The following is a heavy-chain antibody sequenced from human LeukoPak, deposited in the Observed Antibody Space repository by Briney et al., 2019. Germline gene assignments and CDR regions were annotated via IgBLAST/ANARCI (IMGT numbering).Heavy chain of an antibody. CDR2: ISSSGSTK. V-gene: IGHV3-48*01. J-gene: IGHJ4*02. CDR1: GITFSGYS. D-gene: IGHD2/OR15-2a*01. CDR3: ARGGLSIMGY. Sequence: GGSLRLSCGASGITFSGYSMNWVRQAPGKGLEWVSYISSSGSTKYYADSVKGRFTISRDNARNSLYLQMNSLRAEDTAVYFCARGGLSIMGYWGQGTLDTVSS.